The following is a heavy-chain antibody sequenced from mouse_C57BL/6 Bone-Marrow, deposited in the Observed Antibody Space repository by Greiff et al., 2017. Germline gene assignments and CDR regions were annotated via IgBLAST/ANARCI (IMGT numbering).Heavy chain of an antibody. Sequence: DVKLVESGGGLVQPGGSLKLSCAASGFTFSDYGMAWVRQAPRKGPEWVAFISNLAYSIYYADTVTGRFTISRENAKNTLYLEMSSLRSEDTAMYYCARRELLYYAMDYWGQGTSVTVSS. J-gene: IGHJ4*01. V-gene: IGHV5-15*04. CDR3: ARRELLYYAMDY. CDR2: ISNLAYSI. CDR1: GFTFSDYG.